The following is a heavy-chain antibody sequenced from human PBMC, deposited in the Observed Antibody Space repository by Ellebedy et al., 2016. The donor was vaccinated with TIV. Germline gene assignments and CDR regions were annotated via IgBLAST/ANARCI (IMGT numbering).Heavy chain of an antibody. CDR1: GYTFTSYY. D-gene: IGHD5-18*01. CDR2: INPSGGST. CDR3: ASSLDTAMVPNDY. Sequence: AASVKVSCKASGYTFTSYYMHWVRQAPGQGLEWMGIINPSGGSTSYAQKFQGRVTITADKSTSTAYMELSSLRSEDTAVYYCASSLDTAMVPNDYWGQGTLVTVSS. V-gene: IGHV1-46*01. J-gene: IGHJ4*02.